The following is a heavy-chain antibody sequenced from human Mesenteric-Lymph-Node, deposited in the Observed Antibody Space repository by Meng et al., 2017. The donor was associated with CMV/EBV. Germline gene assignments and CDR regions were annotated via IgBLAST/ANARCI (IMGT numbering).Heavy chain of an antibody. CDR2: FDPEDGET. Sequence: ASVKVSCKVSGYTLTELSMHWVRQAPGKGLEWMGGFDPEDGETIYAQKFQGRVTMTEDTSTDTAYMELSSLRSEDTAVYYCARGCQSTSCLGGAFDIWGQGTMVTVSS. V-gene: IGHV1-24*01. D-gene: IGHD2-2*01. CDR3: ARGCQSTSCLGGAFDI. CDR1: GYTLTELS. J-gene: IGHJ3*02.